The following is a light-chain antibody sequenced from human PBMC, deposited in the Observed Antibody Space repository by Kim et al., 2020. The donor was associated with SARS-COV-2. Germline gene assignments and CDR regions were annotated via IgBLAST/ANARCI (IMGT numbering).Light chain of an antibody. Sequence: VNSSCSGSSSNIGASYEVHWYQQLPGTAPKLLIYVNRNRPSGVPDRFSGSKSGTSASLAITGLQAEDEADYYCQSYDSSLSGSGVFGGGTQLTVL. CDR2: VNR. CDR1: SSNIGASYE. CDR3: QSYDSSLSGSGV. J-gene: IGLJ3*02. V-gene: IGLV1-40*01.